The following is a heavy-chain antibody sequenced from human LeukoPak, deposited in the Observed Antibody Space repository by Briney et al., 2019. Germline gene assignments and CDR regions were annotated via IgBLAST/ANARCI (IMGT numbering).Heavy chain of an antibody. J-gene: IGHJ6*03. CDR3: ARESIGGWGAERYYMDV. V-gene: IGHV1-46*01. Sequence: ASVKVSCKASGYTFTGYYMHWVRQAPGQGLEWMGIINPSGGSTSYAQKFQGRVTMTRDTSTSTVYMELSSLRSEDTAVYYCARESIGGWGAERYYMDVWGKGTTVTISS. CDR2: INPSGGST. D-gene: IGHD3-16*01. CDR1: GYTFTGYY.